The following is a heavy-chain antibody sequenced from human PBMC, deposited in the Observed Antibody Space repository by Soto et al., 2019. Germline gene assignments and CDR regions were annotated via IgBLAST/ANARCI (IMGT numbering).Heavy chain of an antibody. CDR3: ARDLACERRLLYAFDY. Sequence: QVQLVQSGAEVTKPGASVKVSCKASGYTFTSYYMHWVRHAPGQGLEWMGIINPSGGSTSYAQKFQGSVTMTRDTATSTFYMELSSLRSEDPAVYCCARDLACERRLLYAFDYLGQGTLVTGSS. CDR2: INPSGGST. V-gene: IGHV1-46*01. CDR1: GYTFTSYY. J-gene: IGHJ4*02. D-gene: IGHD2-8*01.